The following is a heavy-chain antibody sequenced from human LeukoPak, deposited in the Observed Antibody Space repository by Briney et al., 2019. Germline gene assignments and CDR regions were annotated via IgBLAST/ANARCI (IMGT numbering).Heavy chain of an antibody. V-gene: IGHV3-23*01. Sequence: QPGGSLRLSCAASGFTFSSYAMSWVRQAPGKGLGWVSAISGSGGSTYYADSVKGRFTISRDNSKNTLYLQMNSLRAEDTAVYYCATHSSWQPNWFDPWGQGTLVTVSS. D-gene: IGHD6-13*01. CDR1: GFTFSSYA. J-gene: IGHJ5*02. CDR2: ISGSGGST. CDR3: ATHSSWQPNWFDP.